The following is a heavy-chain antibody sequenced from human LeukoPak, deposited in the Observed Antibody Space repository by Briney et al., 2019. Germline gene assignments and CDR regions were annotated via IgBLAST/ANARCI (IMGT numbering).Heavy chain of an antibody. CDR2: IDPSDSYT. V-gene: IGHV5-10-1*01. CDR1: GYSFTSYW. D-gene: IGHD6-19*01. J-gene: IGHJ4*02. Sequence: HGESLKISCKGSGYSFTSYWIGWVRQMPGKGLEWMGRIDPSDSYTNYSPSFQGHVTISADKSISTVYLQWSSLKASDTAMYYCARHSAGIVVAGKWGQGTLVTVSS. CDR3: ARHSAGIVVAGK.